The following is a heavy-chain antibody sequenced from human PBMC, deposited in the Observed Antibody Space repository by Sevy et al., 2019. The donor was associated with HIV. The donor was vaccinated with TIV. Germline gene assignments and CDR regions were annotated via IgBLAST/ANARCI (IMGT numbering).Heavy chain of an antibody. CDR2: IRSKAYGGTT. CDR3: TGVGYSSSLEAFDI. V-gene: IGHV3-49*03. Sequence: GGSLRLSCTASGFTFGDYAMSWFRQAPGKGLEWVGFIRSKAYGGTTEYAASVKGRFTISRDDSKSIAYLQMNSLKTEDTAVYYCTGVGYSSSLEAFDIWGQGTMVTVSS. J-gene: IGHJ3*02. D-gene: IGHD6-13*01. CDR1: GFTFGDYA.